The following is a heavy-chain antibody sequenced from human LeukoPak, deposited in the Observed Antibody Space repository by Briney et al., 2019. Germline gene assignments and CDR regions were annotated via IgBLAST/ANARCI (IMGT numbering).Heavy chain of an antibody. D-gene: IGHD2-2*01. CDR2: INPNSGGT. Sequence: ASVKVSCEASGYTFTGYYMHWVRQAPGQGLEWMGWINPNSGGTNYAQKFQGRVTMTRDTSISTAYMELSRLGSDDTAVYYCARDMYIVVVPAASGYYYGMDVWGQGTTVTVSS. V-gene: IGHV1-2*02. CDR3: ARDMYIVVVPAASGYYYGMDV. J-gene: IGHJ6*02. CDR1: GYTFTGYY.